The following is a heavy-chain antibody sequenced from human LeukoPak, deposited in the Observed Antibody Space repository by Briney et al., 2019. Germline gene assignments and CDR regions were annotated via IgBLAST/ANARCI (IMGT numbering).Heavy chain of an antibody. J-gene: IGHJ3*02. CDR3: ARGAYQLPLGAFDI. CDR2: ISSSNTYI. D-gene: IGHD2-2*01. Sequence: GGSLRLSCAASGFTFSSYSMNRVRQAPGKGLEWVSSISSSNTYIYYADSVKGRFTISRDNAKNSLYLQMNSLRAEDTAVYYCARGAYQLPLGAFDIWGQGTMVTVSS. V-gene: IGHV3-21*01. CDR1: GFTFSSYS.